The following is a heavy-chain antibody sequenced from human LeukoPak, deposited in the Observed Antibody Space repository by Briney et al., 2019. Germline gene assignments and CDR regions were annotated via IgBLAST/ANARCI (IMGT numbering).Heavy chain of an antibody. J-gene: IGHJ5*02. CDR1: AGSITSSY. V-gene: IGHV4-59*01. D-gene: IGHD3-10*01. CDR3: AKEGYGSGSYGWLDP. CDR2: IYYSGDV. Sequence: SETLSLNCTVSAGSITSSYWSWVRQTPGQGLEWIGHIYYSGDVNYNPSLKSRITISLDTSLSQFSLKLNSLTASDTAVYYCAKEGYGSGSYGWLDPWGQGTLVTVSS.